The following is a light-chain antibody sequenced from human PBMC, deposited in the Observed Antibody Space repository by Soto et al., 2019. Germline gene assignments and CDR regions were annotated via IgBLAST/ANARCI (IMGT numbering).Light chain of an antibody. Sequence: IQLTQSPSSLSASVGDRVTVTCRASQSINIYLNWYQQKPGKAPTPLIYAASSLQSGVPSRFSGGGSRTDFTLTISSLQTEDFATYYCQQSYRSPYTFGQGPKLEI. CDR1: QSINIY. CDR3: QQSYRSPYT. J-gene: IGKJ2*01. CDR2: AAS. V-gene: IGKV1-39*01.